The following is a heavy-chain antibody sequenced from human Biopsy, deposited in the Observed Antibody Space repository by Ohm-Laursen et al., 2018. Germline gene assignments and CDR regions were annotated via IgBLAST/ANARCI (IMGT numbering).Heavy chain of an antibody. CDR1: GYTFTSYY. V-gene: IGHV1-69*06. Sequence: SVKVSCKASGYTFTSYYMHWVRQAPGQGLEWLGGNIPILGTGNYAQKFQDRVTVAADTSTSTATMELRSLRSDDTAVYYCATKLTGYFHHWGQGTLVIVSS. CDR3: ATKLTGYFHH. J-gene: IGHJ1*01. D-gene: IGHD3-9*01. CDR2: NIPILGTG.